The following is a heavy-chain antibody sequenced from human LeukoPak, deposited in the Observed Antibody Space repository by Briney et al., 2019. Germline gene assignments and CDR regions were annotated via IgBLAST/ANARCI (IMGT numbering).Heavy chain of an antibody. CDR1: GFTFSSYS. V-gene: IGHV3-48*01. CDR2: ISSSSSAI. CDR3: AKDTSGSYLYLQH. J-gene: IGHJ1*01. Sequence: GGSLRLSCAASGFTFSSYSMNWVRQAPGKGLEWVSYISSSSSAIYYADSVKGRFTISRDNSKNTLYLQMNSLRAEDTAVYYCAKDTSGSYLYLQHWGQGTLVTVSS. D-gene: IGHD1-26*01.